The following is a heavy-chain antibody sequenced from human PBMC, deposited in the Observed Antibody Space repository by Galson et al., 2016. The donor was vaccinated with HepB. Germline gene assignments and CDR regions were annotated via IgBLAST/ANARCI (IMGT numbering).Heavy chain of an antibody. CDR3: STVSRYSTGND. CDR1: GFTFSNYW. CDR2: INPDGRGD. J-gene: IGHJ4*02. Sequence: FLRLSCAASGFTFSNYWMMWVRQAPEKGPEWVANINPDGRGDFYVDSVKGRFTISRDNAKNSLYLQMDNLRADDTAVYYCSTVSRYSTGNDWGQGTLVTVSS. D-gene: IGHD5-12*01. V-gene: IGHV3-7*03.